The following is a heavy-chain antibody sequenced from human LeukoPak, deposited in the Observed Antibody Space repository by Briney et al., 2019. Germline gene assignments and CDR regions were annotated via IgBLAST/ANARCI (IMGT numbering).Heavy chain of an antibody. CDR2: IDYSGST. CDR3: ARNADMYYYVDN. CDR1: SGSIISSGYY. J-gene: IGHJ4*02. D-gene: IGHD3-10*01. Sequence: SETLSLTCTVSSGSIISSGYYCSWIRQHPGKGLEWIGCIDYSGSTYYNPSLKSRVTIPVDTSKNQFSLSLSSVTAADTAVYYCARNADMYYYVDNWGQGTLVSVSS. V-gene: IGHV4-31*03.